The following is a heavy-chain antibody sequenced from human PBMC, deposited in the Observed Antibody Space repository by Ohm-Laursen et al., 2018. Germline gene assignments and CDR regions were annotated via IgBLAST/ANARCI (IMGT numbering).Heavy chain of an antibody. J-gene: IGHJ6*02. D-gene: IGHD3-10*01. CDR2: INSDGSST. CDR1: GFTFSSYW. CDR3: AKDISYGSGSRYYYGMDV. Sequence: SLRLSCAASGFTFSSYWMHWVRQAPGKGLVWVSRINSDGSSTSYADSVKGRFTISRDNAKNTLYLQMNSLRAEDTAVYYCAKDISYGSGSRYYYGMDVWGQGTTVTVSS. V-gene: IGHV3-74*01.